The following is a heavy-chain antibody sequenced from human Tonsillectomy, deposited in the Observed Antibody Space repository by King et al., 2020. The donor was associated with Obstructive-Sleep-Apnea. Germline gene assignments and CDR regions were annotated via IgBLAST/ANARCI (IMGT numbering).Heavy chain of an antibody. CDR1: GGTFSSDA. J-gene: IGHJ4*02. CDR2: IIPIFGPA. Sequence: VQLVESGAEVKKPGSSVKVSCKASGGTFSSDAISWVRQAPGHGLEWMGGIIPIFGPATYAQKVPGRVTFTADESTSTAYMALSSLRSEDTAVYYCASSYCSSTSCYGQTTYEVDYWGQGTLVTVSS. CDR3: ASSYCSSTSCYGQTTYEVDY. D-gene: IGHD2-2*01. V-gene: IGHV1-69*01.